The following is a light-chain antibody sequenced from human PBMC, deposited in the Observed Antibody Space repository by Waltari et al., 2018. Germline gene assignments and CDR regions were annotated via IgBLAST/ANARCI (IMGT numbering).Light chain of an antibody. J-gene: IGLJ3*02. CDR3: VLYMGSGIWV. CDR2: STN. CDR1: SGSVSTSYY. Sequence: QTVVTQEPSFSVSPGGTVTLTFGLSSGSVSTSYYPSWYHQTPGKDPRTRIYSTNTSSVGVPDRFSGSIRGNKDDLTITGAQADYESDYYCVLYMGSGIWVFGGGTKLNVL. V-gene: IGLV8-61*01.